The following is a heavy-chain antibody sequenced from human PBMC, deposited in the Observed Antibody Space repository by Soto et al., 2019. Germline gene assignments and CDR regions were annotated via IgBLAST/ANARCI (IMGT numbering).Heavy chain of an antibody. CDR2: INPNSGGT. CDR1: GYTFTGYY. V-gene: IGHV1-2*04. Sequence: ASVKVSCKASGYTFTGYYMHWVRQAPGQGLEWMGWINPNSGGTNYAQKFQGWVTMTRDTSISTAYMELGRLRSDDTAVYYCARDRRWLQERYYYYYGMDVWGQGTTVTVSS. CDR3: ARDRRWLQERYYYYYGMDV. D-gene: IGHD5-12*01. J-gene: IGHJ6*02.